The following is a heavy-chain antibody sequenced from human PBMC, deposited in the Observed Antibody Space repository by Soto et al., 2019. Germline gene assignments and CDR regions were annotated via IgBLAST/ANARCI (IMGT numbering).Heavy chain of an antibody. V-gene: IGHV6-1*01. Sequence: QSLSLTCAISGDSVSSNSAAWNWIRQSPSRGLEWLGRTYYRSKWYNDYAVSVKSRITINPDTSKNQFSLQLNSVTPEDTAVYYCARAGHSRSSFWFDTWGQEALVTISS. D-gene: IGHD6-6*01. CDR1: GDSVSSNSAA. CDR2: TYYRSKWYN. CDR3: ARAGHSRSSFWFDT. J-gene: IGHJ5*02.